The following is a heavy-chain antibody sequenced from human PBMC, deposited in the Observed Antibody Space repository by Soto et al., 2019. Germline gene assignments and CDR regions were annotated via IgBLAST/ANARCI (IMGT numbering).Heavy chain of an antibody. D-gene: IGHD6-19*01. CDR2: ISSSSSYI. J-gene: IGHJ5*02. V-gene: IGHV3-21*01. CDR1: GFTFSNAW. CDR3: ARELIYSSGWPNWFDP. Sequence: PGGSLRLSCAASGFTFSNAWMNWVRQAPGKGLEWVSSISSSSSYIYYADSVKGRFTISRDNAKNSLYLQMNSLRAEDTAVYYCARELIYSSGWPNWFDPWGQGTLVTVSS.